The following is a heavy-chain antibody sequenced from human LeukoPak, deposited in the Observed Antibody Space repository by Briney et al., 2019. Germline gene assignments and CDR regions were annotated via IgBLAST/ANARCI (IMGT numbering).Heavy chain of an antibody. J-gene: IGHJ4*02. Sequence: PGGSLRLSCAVSGFTLSNYSMNWVRQAPGKGLEWVSYISSSGSTIYYADSVKGRFTISRDNAKNSLYLQMNSLRAEDTAVYYCAREESIAAAGGLFDYWGQGTLVTVSS. CDR1: GFTLSNYS. V-gene: IGHV3-48*04. CDR3: AREESIAAAGGLFDY. D-gene: IGHD6-13*01. CDR2: ISSSGSTI.